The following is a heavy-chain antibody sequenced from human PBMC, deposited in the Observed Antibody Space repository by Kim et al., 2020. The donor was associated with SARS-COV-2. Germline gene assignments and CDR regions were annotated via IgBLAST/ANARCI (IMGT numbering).Heavy chain of an antibody. D-gene: IGHD3-10*01. CDR3: ARGRYYGSGSYYVPHYYYGMDV. V-gene: IGHV4-31*03. CDR2: IYYSGST. J-gene: IGHJ6*02. Sequence: SETLSLTCTVSGGSISSGGYYWSWIRQHPGKGLEWIGYIYYSGSTYYNPSLKSRVTISVDTSKNQFSLKLSSVTAADTAVYYCARGRYYGSGSYYVPHYYYGMDVWGQGTTVTVSS. CDR1: GGSISSGGYY.